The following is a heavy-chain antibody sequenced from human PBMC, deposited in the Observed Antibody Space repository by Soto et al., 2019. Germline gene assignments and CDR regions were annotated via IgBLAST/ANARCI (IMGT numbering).Heavy chain of an antibody. D-gene: IGHD3-3*01. Sequence: EVQLVESGGGLVQPGGSLKLSCAASGFIFSDSALHWVRQASGKGLEWVGRIRRKANNYATTYAASVEGRFAISRDDSKNTAYLQMNSLKTEDTAIYYCTRGIVVWSGYPRYYLDYWGQGTLVTVSS. CDR3: TRGIVVWSGYPRYYLDY. CDR2: IRRKANNYAT. V-gene: IGHV3-73*02. J-gene: IGHJ4*02. CDR1: GFIFSDSA.